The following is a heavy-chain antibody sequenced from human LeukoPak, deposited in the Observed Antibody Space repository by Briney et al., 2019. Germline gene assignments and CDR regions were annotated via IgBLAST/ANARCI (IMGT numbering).Heavy chain of an antibody. CDR2: ISYDGSNK. CDR3: AKGPHKALRYFDWLIYGAFDI. CDR1: GFTFSSYG. J-gene: IGHJ3*02. D-gene: IGHD3-9*01. Sequence: GGSLRLSCAASGFTFSSYGMHWVRQAPGKGLEWVAVISYDGSNKYYADSVKGRFTISRDNSKNTLYLQMNSLRAEDTAVYYCAKGPHKALRYFDWLIYGAFDIWGQGTMVTVSS. V-gene: IGHV3-30*18.